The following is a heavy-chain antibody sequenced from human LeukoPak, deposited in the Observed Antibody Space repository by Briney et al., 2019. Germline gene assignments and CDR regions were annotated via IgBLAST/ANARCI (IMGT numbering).Heavy chain of an antibody. CDR2: IWNDGSNK. J-gene: IGHJ4*02. CDR1: GFTFSSYG. Sequence: GGSLRLSCAASGFTFSSYGMHWVRQAPGKGLEWVAVIWNDGSNKYYADSVKGRFTISRDNSKNTLYLQMNSLRAEDTAVYYCAREYCSSTSCLFDYWGQGTLVTVSS. D-gene: IGHD2-2*01. CDR3: AREYCSSTSCLFDY. V-gene: IGHV3-33*01.